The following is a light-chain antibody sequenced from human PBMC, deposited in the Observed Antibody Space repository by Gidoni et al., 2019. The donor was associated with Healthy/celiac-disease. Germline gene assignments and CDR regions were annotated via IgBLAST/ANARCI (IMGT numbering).Light chain of an antibody. CDR1: QSVLYSSNNKND. J-gene: IGKJ4*01. CDR2: WAS. CDR3: QQYYSTLALT. V-gene: IGKV4-1*01. Sequence: DIVMTQSPDSLAGSLGERATINCKSSQSVLYSSNNKNDLAWYQQKPGQPPKLLIYWASTRESGVPDRFSGSGSGTDFTLTISSLQAEDVAVYYCQQYYSTLALTFGGGTKVEIK.